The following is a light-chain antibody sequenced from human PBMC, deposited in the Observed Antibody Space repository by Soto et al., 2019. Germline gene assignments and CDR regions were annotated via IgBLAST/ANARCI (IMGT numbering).Light chain of an antibody. CDR2: GAS. Sequence: EIVMTQSPATLSVSLGGRATLSCRASQSVSTDLAWYQQRPGQAPRLLIFGASTRATGIPARFSGSGSGTEFTLTISSLQSEDFAVYYCQQYNNWPPITFGQGTRLESK. CDR3: QQYNNWPPIT. V-gene: IGKV3-15*01. CDR1: QSVSTD. J-gene: IGKJ5*01.